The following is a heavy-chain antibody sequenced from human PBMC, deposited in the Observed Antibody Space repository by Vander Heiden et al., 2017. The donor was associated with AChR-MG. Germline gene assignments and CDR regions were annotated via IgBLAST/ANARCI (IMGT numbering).Heavy chain of an antibody. V-gene: IGHV4-61*02. CDR2: IHTRGST. J-gene: IGHJ3*02. CDR3: ARSDAFDI. CDR1: GCSLMSVSSY. Sequence: QVQLQESGLGMVRPSQPLSLTCTSSGCSLMSVSSYGSWIRKPAGKGLAWIGRIHTRGSTNYNPSLKSRVTILVDTSKSQFSMKVSSVTAADTALYYCARSDAFDIWGQVTMVTVSS.